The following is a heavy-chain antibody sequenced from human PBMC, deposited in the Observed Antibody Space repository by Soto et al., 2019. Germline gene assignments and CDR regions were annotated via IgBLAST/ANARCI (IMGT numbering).Heavy chain of an antibody. CDR3: AHIEGLGYCSGGSGHWYFQH. D-gene: IGHD2-15*01. J-gene: IGHJ1*01. Sequence: QIPLKESGPSLVKPTQTLTLSCTFSGFSLSTSGVGVGWIRQPPGKALEWLALSYWDDDKRYTPSLKCRLTIPKDTAKNQLVLTMTNMDPLYTATYYGAHIEGLGYCSGGSGHWYFQHWGQGTLVTVTS. CDR2: SYWDDDK. CDR1: GFSLSTSGVG. V-gene: IGHV2-5*02.